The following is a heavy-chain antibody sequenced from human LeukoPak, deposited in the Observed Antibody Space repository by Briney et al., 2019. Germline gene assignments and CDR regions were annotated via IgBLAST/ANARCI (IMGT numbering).Heavy chain of an antibody. CDR3: AGGPPPYSSSWYSKFDL. CDR1: GFTFSSFA. V-gene: IGHV3-66*01. Sequence: GGSLRLSCAASGFTFSSFAMSWVRQAPGKGLEWVSLIYSGGSTYYADHVKGRFTISRANSKNRLYLQLNSTRAEDTAVYYCAGGPPPYSSSWYSKFDLWGRGTLVTVSS. D-gene: IGHD6-13*01. J-gene: IGHJ2*01. CDR2: IYSGGST.